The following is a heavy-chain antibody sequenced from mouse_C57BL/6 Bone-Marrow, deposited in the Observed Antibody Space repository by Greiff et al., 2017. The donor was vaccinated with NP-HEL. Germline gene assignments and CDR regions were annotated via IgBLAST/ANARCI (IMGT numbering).Heavy chain of an antibody. CDR2: IWGVGST. J-gene: IGHJ3*01. Sequence: VQVVESGPGLVAPSQSLSITCTVSGFSLTSYGVDWVRQSPGKGLEWLGVIWGVGSTNYNSALKSRLSTCKDNSKSQVFLKMNSLQTDDTAMYYCATFYYGNYAWFAYWGQGTLVTVSA. V-gene: IGHV2-6*01. CDR3: ATFYYGNYAWFAY. CDR1: GFSLTSYG. D-gene: IGHD2-1*01.